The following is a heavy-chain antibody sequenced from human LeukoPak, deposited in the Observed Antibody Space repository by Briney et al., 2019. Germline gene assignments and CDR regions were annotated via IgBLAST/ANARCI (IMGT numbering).Heavy chain of an antibody. CDR2: INDGGST. J-gene: IGHJ4*02. Sequence: SETLSLTCAVYGGSFTKHQWSWIRQPPGKGLEWIGAINDGGSTNYNPSLKSRVTISVDTSKNQFSLRLSSMTAADTAVYYCARDRWGDHYFDYWGQGTLVTVSS. CDR3: ARDRWGDHYFDY. CDR1: GGSFTKHQ. D-gene: IGHD3-16*01. V-gene: IGHV4-34*01.